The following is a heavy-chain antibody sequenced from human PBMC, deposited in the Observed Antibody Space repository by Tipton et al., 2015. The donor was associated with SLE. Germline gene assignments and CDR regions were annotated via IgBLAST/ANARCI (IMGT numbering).Heavy chain of an antibody. Sequence: QLVQSGAEMKKPGSSVKVSCKASGGTFSSYAISWVRQAPGQGLEWMGWISAYTGNTNYAQKFQGRVTVTTDTSTSTAYMDLRSLRSDDTAVYYCARDRGTYDPGIAFDVWGQGTMVTVSS. CDR2: ISAYTGNT. V-gene: IGHV1-18*01. D-gene: IGHD3-16*01. J-gene: IGHJ3*01. CDR3: ARDRGTYDPGIAFDV. CDR1: GGTFSSYA.